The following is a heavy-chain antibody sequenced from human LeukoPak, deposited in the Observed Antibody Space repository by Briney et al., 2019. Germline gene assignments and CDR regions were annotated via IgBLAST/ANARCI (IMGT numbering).Heavy chain of an antibody. CDR3: ASEAYYYDSSGYYKY. CDR1: GASFRNYY. V-gene: IGHV4-59*10. D-gene: IGHD3-22*01. J-gene: IGHJ4*02. Sequence: SETLSLTCAVYGASFRNYYWSWIRQTPGKGLEWIGRIYTSGSTNYNPSLRSRVTMSVDTSKNQFSLKLSSVTAADTAVYYCASEAYYYDSSGYYKYWGQGALVTVSS. CDR2: IYTSGST.